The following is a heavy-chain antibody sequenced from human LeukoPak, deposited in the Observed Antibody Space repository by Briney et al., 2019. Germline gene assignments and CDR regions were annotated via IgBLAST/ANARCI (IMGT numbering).Heavy chain of an antibody. V-gene: IGHV3-11*01. D-gene: IGHD5-12*01. CDR3: ARDVATEVRYYYYGMDV. J-gene: IGHJ6*02. Sequence: GGSLRLSCAASGFTFSDYYMSWIRQAPGKGLEWVSYISSSGSTIYYADSVKGRFTISRDNAKNSLYLQMNSLRAEDTAVYYCARDVATEVRYYYYGMDVWGQGTTVTVSS. CDR1: GFTFSDYY. CDR2: ISSSGSTI.